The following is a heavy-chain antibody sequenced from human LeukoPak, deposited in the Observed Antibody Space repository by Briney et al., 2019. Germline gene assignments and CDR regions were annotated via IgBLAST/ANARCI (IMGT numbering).Heavy chain of an antibody. CDR3: ASRGYFIAQDAFDI. CDR1: GFTFSSYW. J-gene: IGHJ3*02. V-gene: IGHV3-7*01. D-gene: IGHD3-22*01. CDR2: IKQDGSEK. Sequence: GGPLRLSCAASGFTFSSYWMSWVRQAPGKGLEWVANIKQDGSEKYYVDSVKGRFTISRDNAKNSLYLQMNSLRAEDTAVYYCASRGYFIAQDAFDIWGQGTMVTVSS.